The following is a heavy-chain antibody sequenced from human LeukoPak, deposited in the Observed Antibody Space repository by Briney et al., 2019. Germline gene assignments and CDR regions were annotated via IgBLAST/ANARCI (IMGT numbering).Heavy chain of an antibody. CDR2: ISYDGSNK. V-gene: IGHV3-30-3*01. Sequence: GGSLRLSCAASGFTFSSYAMHWVRQAPGKGLEWVAVISYDGSNKYYADSVKGRFTISRDNSKNTLYLQMNSLRAEDTAVYYCASGHEGMAVAGTLDYWGQGTLVTVSS. J-gene: IGHJ4*02. CDR3: ASGHEGMAVAGTLDY. CDR1: GFTFSSYA. D-gene: IGHD6-19*01.